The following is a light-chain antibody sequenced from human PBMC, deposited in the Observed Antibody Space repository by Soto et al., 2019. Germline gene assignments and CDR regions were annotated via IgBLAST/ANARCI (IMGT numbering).Light chain of an antibody. J-gene: IGKJ4*01. Sequence: AIQLTQSPSPLSASVGDRVTIICRASQDIKNYLGWYQQKPGKAPSLLIYAASNLQIGVPSRFSGSGSGTDFNLTISSLQPEDFATYYCLQDYTYPRTFGGGTRVEIK. CDR2: AAS. CDR1: QDIKNY. CDR3: LQDYTYPRT. V-gene: IGKV1-6*01.